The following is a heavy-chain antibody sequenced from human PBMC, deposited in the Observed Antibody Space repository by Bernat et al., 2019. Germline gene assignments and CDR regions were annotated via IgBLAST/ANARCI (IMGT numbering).Heavy chain of an antibody. V-gene: IGHV3-9*01. CDR3: ASGVVVVTANPPDAFDI. J-gene: IGHJ3*02. Sequence: EVQLVESGGGLVQPGRSLRLSCAASGFTFDDYAMHWVRQAPGKGLEWVSGISWNSGSIGYADSVKGRFTISRDNAKNSLYLQMNSLRAEDTAVYYCASGVVVVTANPPDAFDIWGQGTMVTVSS. D-gene: IGHD2-21*02. CDR1: GFTFDDYA. CDR2: ISWNSGSI.